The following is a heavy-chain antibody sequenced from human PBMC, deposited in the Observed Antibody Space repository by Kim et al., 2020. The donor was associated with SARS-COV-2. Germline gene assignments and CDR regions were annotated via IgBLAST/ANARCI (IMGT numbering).Heavy chain of an antibody. CDR3: AREISPNKIFGGAYYGMDI. Sequence: GGSLRLSCAASGFTFDDYAMRWVRQVPGKGLEWVSGISWNGGSIYYADSVKGRFTISRDNAKNSLYLQMNSLRAEDTAVYYCAREISPNKIFGGAYYGMDIWGQGTTVTVSS. D-gene: IGHD3-3*01. CDR2: ISWNGGSI. J-gene: IGHJ6*02. V-gene: IGHV3-9*01. CDR1: GFTFDDYA.